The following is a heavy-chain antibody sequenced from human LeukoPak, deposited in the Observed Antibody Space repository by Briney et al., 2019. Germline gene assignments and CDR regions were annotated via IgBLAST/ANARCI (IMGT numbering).Heavy chain of an antibody. CDR3: AKCNSVGYGDAFDI. D-gene: IGHD5-12*01. CDR2: ISGSGGST. V-gene: IGHV3-23*01. CDR1: GFTFSSYS. J-gene: IGHJ3*02. Sequence: PGGSLRLSCAASGFTFSSYSMNWVRQAPGKGLEWVSAISGSGGSTYYADSVKGRFTISRDNSKNTLYLQMNSLRAENTAVYYCAKCNSVGYGDAFDIWGQGTMVTVSS.